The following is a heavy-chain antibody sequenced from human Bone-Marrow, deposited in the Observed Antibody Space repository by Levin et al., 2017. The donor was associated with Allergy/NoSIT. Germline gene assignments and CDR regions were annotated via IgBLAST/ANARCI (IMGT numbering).Heavy chain of an antibody. CDR2: VYWDDDK. D-gene: IGHD6-19*01. V-gene: IGHV2-5*02. CDR3: AHRDRAGYRSGWETFYLDY. CDR1: GFSLSSSPVG. Sequence: SGPTLVKPTQTLSLTCTFSGFSLSSSPVGVAWIRQPPGKALEWLAVVYWDDDKRYNPSLRSRLTLTKDTSKNQVVLTVTNMDPADTATYFCAHRDRAGYRSGWETFYLDYWGQGILVTVSS. J-gene: IGHJ4*02.